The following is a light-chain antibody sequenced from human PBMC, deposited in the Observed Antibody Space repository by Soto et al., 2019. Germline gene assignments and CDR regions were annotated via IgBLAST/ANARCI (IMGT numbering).Light chain of an antibody. CDR1: QNINSCY. V-gene: IGKV3-20*01. CDR3: QQYASAPYT. J-gene: IGKJ2*01. CDR2: GAS. Sequence: EIGVTQASGTLTLSPGGKGTLSCRARQNINSCYVAWYQQKPGQAPRLFIYGASSRATGIPDRFSGSGSGTDFTLSISRLEPEDVAVYYCQQYASAPYTFGQGTKLEIK.